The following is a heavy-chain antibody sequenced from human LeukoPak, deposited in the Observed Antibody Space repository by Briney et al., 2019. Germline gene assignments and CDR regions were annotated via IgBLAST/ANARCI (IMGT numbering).Heavy chain of an antibody. J-gene: IGHJ4*02. CDR3: ARDFNVYGDYADGYFDY. CDR1: GYTLTELS. D-gene: IGHD4-17*01. V-gene: IGHV1-2*02. Sequence: ASVKVSCKVSGYTLTELSMHWVRQAPGQGLEWMGWINPNSGGTNYAQKFQGRVTMTRDTSISTAYMELSRLRSDDTAVYYCARDFNVYGDYADGYFDYWGQGTLVTVSS. CDR2: INPNSGGT.